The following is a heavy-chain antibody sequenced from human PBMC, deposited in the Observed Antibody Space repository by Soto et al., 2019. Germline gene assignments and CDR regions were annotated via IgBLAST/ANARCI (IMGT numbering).Heavy chain of an antibody. CDR2: INHSGST. V-gene: IGHV4-34*01. CDR1: GESFSGYY. Sequence: SETLSLTCAVYGESFSGYYWSRIRQPPGKGLEWIGEINHSGSTNYNPSLKSRVTISVDTSKNQFSLKLSSVTAADTAVHYCARRTTLVRGVFRGPFYFDYWGQGTQVTVSS. CDR3: ARRTTLVRGVFRGPFYFDY. D-gene: IGHD3-10*01. J-gene: IGHJ4*02.